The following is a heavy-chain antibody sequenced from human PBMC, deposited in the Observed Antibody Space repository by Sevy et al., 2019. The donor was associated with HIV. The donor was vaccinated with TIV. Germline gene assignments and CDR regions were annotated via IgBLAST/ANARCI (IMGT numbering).Heavy chain of an antibody. CDR3: AKRRVQSGLSGGGANYGWDV. J-gene: IGHJ6*02. CDR1: GFSFSNYA. CDR2: LIGGGSSK. D-gene: IGHD2-8*02. V-gene: IGHV3-23*01. Sequence: GGSLRLSCAASGFSFSNYAMSWVRQAPGKGLEWVSTLIGGGSSKYYADSVTGQSTIPRDNYRNTQYLQMNSLRAEDTAVYYCAKRRVQSGLSGGGANYGWDVCGQGTTVTVSS.